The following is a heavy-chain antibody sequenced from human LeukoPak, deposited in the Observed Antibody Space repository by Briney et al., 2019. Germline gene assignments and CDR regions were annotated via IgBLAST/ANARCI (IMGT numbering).Heavy chain of an antibody. CDR2: IYHSGST. CDR3: ARTYYYGSGRYFDY. V-gene: IGHV4-4*02. J-gene: IGHJ4*02. CDR1: GGSISSSNW. D-gene: IGHD3-10*01. Sequence: PSGTLSLTCAVSGGSISSSNWWSWVRQPPGKGLEWIGEIYHSGSTNYNPSLKSRVTISVDKSKNQFSLKLSSVTAADTAIYYCARTYYYGSGRYFDYWGQGTLVTVSS.